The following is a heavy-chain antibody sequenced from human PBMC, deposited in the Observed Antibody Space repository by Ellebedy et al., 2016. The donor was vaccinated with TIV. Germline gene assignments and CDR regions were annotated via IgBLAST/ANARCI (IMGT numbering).Heavy chain of an antibody. Sequence: GESLKISCAASGFTFSSYAMSWVRQAPGKGLEWVSAISGSGGSTYYADSVKCRFTISRDNSKNTLYLQMNSLRAEDTAVYYCAKDLGRVVVAAEFDYWGQGTLVTVSS. J-gene: IGHJ4*02. D-gene: IGHD2-15*01. V-gene: IGHV3-23*01. CDR3: AKDLGRVVVAAEFDY. CDR1: GFTFSSYA. CDR2: ISGSGGST.